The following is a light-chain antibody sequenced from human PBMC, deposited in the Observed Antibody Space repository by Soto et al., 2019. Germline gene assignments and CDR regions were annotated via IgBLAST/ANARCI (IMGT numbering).Light chain of an antibody. CDR1: SSNIGANP. V-gene: IGLV1-44*01. J-gene: IGLJ2*01. CDR2: NND. CDR3: DAGDDSLYSAV. Sequence: QSVLTQPPSAYGTPGQRVTISCSGSSSNIGANPINWYQQLPGPAPKLLIYNNDQRPSGVPDRFSASKSGTSASLAISGLQSEDEADYYCDAGDDSLYSAVLGGGTKVTVL.